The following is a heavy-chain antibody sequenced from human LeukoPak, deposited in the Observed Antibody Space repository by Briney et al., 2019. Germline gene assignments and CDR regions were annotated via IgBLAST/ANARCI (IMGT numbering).Heavy chain of an antibody. CDR3: ARDRYYYDSSGYD. J-gene: IGHJ4*02. D-gene: IGHD3-22*01. CDR2: ISYDGSNK. V-gene: IGHV3-30-3*01. CDR1: GFTFSSYA. Sequence: RSGGSLRLSCAASGFTFSSYAMHWVRQAPGKGLEWVAVISYDGSNKYYADSVKGRFTISRDNAKNSLYLQMNSLRAEDTAVYYCARDRYYYDSSGYDWGQGTLVTVSS.